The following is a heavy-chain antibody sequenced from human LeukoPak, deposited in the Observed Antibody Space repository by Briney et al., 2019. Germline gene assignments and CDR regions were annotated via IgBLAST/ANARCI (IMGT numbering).Heavy chain of an antibody. CDR2: IKQDGSEK. V-gene: IGHV3-7*01. Sequence: PGGSLRLSCAASGFTFNDYWMTWVRQAPGKGLEWVANIKQDGSEKYYVDSVKGRFTISRDNAKNSLYLQMNSLRAEDTAVYYCARGVFDYWGQGTLVTVSS. CDR3: ARGVFDY. CDR1: GFTFNDYW. J-gene: IGHJ4*02.